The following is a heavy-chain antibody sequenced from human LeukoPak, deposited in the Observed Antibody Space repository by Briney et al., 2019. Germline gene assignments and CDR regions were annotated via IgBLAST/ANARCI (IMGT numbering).Heavy chain of an antibody. J-gene: IGHJ3*02. CDR3: ARETLWWQWLGADAFDI. CDR1: GYSISSGYY. Sequence: PSETLSLPCTVSGYSISSGYYWGWIRQPPGKGLEWIGSIYHSGSTYYNPSLKSRVTISVDTSKNQFSLKLSSVTAADTAVYYCARETLWWQWLGADAFDIWGQGTMVTVSS. V-gene: IGHV4-38-2*02. CDR2: IYHSGST. D-gene: IGHD6-19*01.